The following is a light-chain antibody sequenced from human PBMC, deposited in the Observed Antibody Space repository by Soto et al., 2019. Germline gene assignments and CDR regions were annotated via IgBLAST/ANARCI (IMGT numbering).Light chain of an antibody. J-gene: IGKJ4*01. V-gene: IGKV3-20*01. CDR2: GAS. Sequence: EIVLTQSPGTLSLSPGERATLSCRASQSVSSSYLAWYQQKPGQAPRLLIYGASSRATGIPARFSGSGSGTDFTLTISRLEPEDVAVDDCQQYDNSPLTFGGGTKVDIK. CDR1: QSVSSSY. CDR3: QQYDNSPLT.